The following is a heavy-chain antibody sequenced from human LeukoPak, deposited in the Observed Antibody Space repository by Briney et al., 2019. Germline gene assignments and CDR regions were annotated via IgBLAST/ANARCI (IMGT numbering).Heavy chain of an antibody. CDR2: ISSTGGTT. Sequence: GGTLRLSCAASGITFSSYGMSWVRQAPGKGLEWVSSISSTGGTTYYADSVKGRFTISRDNSKNTLYLQMNSLRAEDTAVYYCARVGRDGYNYHDAFDIWGQGTMVTVSS. CDR3: ARVGRDGYNYHDAFDI. CDR1: GITFSSYG. J-gene: IGHJ3*02. V-gene: IGHV3-23*01. D-gene: IGHD5-24*01.